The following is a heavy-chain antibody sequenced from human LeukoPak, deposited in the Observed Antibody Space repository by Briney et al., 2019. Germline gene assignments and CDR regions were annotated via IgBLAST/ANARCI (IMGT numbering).Heavy chain of an antibody. J-gene: IGHJ3*02. CDR2: IESKTDGGTT. V-gene: IGHV3-15*04. Sequence: GGSLRLSCAASGFSFSDAWMSWVRQIPGKGLEWVGRIESKTDGGTTDYAAPVKGRFTISRDDSTNTLYLQMNSLKSEDTAVYYCARDRLAAVGGWYFAFDIWGQGTMVTVSS. CDR1: GFSFSDAW. D-gene: IGHD6-19*01. CDR3: ARDRLAAVGGWYFAFDI.